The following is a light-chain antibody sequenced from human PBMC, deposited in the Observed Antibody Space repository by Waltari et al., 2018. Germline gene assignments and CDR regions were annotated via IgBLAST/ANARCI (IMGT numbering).Light chain of an antibody. CDR3: QQYNKWPPMYT. Sequence: EIVMTQSPVTLSVSPGDRATLSCRASQSIASNLAWYQQKPGQAPRLLIYGASTRATGLPARFSGNWSGTEFTLTISSLQSEDFAVYYCQQYNKWPPMYTFGQGTKLEIK. V-gene: IGKV3-15*01. J-gene: IGKJ2*01. CDR1: QSIASN. CDR2: GAS.